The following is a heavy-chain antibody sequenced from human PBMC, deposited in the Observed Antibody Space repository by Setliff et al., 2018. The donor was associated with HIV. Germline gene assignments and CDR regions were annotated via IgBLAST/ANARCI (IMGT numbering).Heavy chain of an antibody. CDR1: AGSISSSSYY. Sequence: KPSETLSLTCNVSAGSISSSSYYWGWIRQSPGKGLEWIGYIYTTGSTSYNPSLKSRVTISVDTSKNQFSLKLSSVTAADTAVYFCARTVTWGYCSGGGCYGFDYWGQGTLVTVSS. D-gene: IGHD2-15*01. CDR2: IYTTGST. J-gene: IGHJ4*02. V-gene: IGHV4-61*05. CDR3: ARTVTWGYCSGGGCYGFDY.